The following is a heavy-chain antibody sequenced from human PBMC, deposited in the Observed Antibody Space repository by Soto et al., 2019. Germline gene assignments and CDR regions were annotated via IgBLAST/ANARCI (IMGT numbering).Heavy chain of an antibody. CDR1: GYTFTSYD. D-gene: IGHD2-15*01. CDR3: AILYCSGGSCYSSYFQH. Sequence: ASVKVSCKASGYTFTSYDINWVRQATGQGLEWMGWMNPNSGNTGYAQKFQGRVTMTRNTSISTAYMELSSLRSEDTAVYYCAILYCSGGSCYSSYFQHWGQGTLVTVSS. CDR2: MNPNSGNT. J-gene: IGHJ1*01. V-gene: IGHV1-8*01.